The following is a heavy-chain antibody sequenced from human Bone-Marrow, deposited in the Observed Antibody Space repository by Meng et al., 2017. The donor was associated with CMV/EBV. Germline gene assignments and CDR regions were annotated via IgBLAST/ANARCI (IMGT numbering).Heavy chain of an antibody. J-gene: IGHJ6*02. CDR3: ARWSKVVVPAAQADYYYYGMDV. CDR1: GFTFSDYY. CDR2: ISSSGSTI. V-gene: IGHV3-11*01. D-gene: IGHD2-2*01. Sequence: GESLKISCAASGFTFSDYYMSWIRQAPGKGLEWVSYISSSGSTIYYADSVKGRFTISRDNAKNSLYLQMNSLRAEDTAVYYCARWSKVVVPAAQADYYYYGMDVWGQGTTVTVS.